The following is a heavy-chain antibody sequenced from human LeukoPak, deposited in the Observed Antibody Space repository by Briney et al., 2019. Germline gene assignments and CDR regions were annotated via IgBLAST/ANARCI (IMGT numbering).Heavy chain of an antibody. CDR3: AKDPLVGSYYYYYYMDV. Sequence: GGSLRLSCAASGFTFYDYAMHWVRQAPGKGLEWVSGISWNSGDIGYADSVKGRFTISRDNAKNSLYLQMNSLRAEDTAVYYCAKDPLVGSYYYYYYMDVWGKGTTVTVSS. CDR2: ISWNSGDI. V-gene: IGHV3-9*01. CDR1: GFTFYDYA. J-gene: IGHJ6*03. D-gene: IGHD1-26*01.